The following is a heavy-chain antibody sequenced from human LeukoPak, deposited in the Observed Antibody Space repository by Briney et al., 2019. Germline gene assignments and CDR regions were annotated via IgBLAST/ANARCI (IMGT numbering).Heavy chain of an antibody. CDR1: GFTFSSYA. V-gene: IGHV3-23*01. D-gene: IGHD2-15*01. CDR2: ISGSGGST. J-gene: IGHJ4*02. Sequence: GGSLRLSCAASGFTFSSYAMSWVRQAPGKGLEWVSAISGSGGSTYYADSVKGRFTISRDNSKNTLYLQMNSLRAEDTAVYYCAKDLEEGVVVADVFDYWGQGTLVTVSS. CDR3: AKDLEEGVVVADVFDY.